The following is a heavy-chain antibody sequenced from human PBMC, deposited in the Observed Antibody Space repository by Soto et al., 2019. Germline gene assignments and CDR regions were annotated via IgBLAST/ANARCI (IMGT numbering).Heavy chain of an antibody. CDR1: EGKFVAYG. CDR3: ARVYPGSGWPYHYYGMDV. V-gene: IGHV3-7*01. J-gene: IGHJ6*02. Sequence: VVPQIHCYGAAEGKFVAYGGSWIRQDPGKGLEWVANIKQDGSEKYYVDSVKDRFTISRDNAKNSLYLQMNSLRAEDSAVYYCARVYPGSGWPYHYYGMDVWGQGTTVTLSS. CDR2: IKQDGSEK. D-gene: IGHD6-19*01.